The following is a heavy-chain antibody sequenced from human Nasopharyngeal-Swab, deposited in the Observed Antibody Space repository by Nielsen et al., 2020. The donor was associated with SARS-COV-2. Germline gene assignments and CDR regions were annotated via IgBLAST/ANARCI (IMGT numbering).Heavy chain of an antibody. CDR1: GGSFSGYY. V-gene: IGHV4-34*01. CDR3: ARHLNQLLWFGESFSPYFDY. Sequence: SETLSLTCAVYGGSFSGYYWSCIRQPPGKGLEWIGEINHSGSTNYNPSLKSRVTISVDTSKNHFSLKLSSVTAADTAVYYCARHLNQLLWFGESFSPYFDYWGQGTLVTVSS. CDR2: INHSGST. D-gene: IGHD3-10*01. J-gene: IGHJ4*02.